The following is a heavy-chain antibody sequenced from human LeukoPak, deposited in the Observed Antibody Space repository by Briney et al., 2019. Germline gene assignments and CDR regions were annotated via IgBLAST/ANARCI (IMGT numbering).Heavy chain of an antibody. CDR1: GYSFSNYY. J-gene: IGHJ4*02. CDR3: ASRTGSYYPFDS. Sequence: GESLQISCKGSGYSFSNYYIDWVRQMPGKGLEWMGVMNPGGSDIRYSPSFQGQVTISADKSIDTAYLQWSTLKASDSAMYYCASRTGSYYPFDSWGQGTLVTVSS. D-gene: IGHD1-26*01. CDR2: MNPGGSDI. V-gene: IGHV5-51*01.